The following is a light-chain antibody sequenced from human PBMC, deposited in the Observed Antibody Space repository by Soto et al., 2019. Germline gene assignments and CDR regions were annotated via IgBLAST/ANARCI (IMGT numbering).Light chain of an antibody. CDR3: QTWGTGIVV. V-gene: IGLV4-69*01. CDR1: SGHSSYA. Sequence: QLLLTQSPSASASLGASVKLTCTLSSGHSSYAIAWHQQQPEKGPRYLMKLNSDGSHSKGDGIPDRFSGSSSGAERYLTISSRQSEDEADYYCQTWGTGIVVFGGGTKVTVL. CDR2: LNSDGSH. J-gene: IGLJ2*01.